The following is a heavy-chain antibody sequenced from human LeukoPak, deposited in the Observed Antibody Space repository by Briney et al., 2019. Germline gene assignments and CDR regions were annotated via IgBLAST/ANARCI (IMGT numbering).Heavy chain of an antibody. CDR3: ASYSGSWGHYSYGMDV. Sequence: GGSLRLSCAASGFTVSSNYMSWVRQAPGKGLEWVSVIYSGGSTYYADSVKGRFTISRDNSKNTLYLQMNSLRAEDTAVYYCASYSGSWGHYSYGMDVWGQGTTVTVS. CDR1: GFTVSSNY. V-gene: IGHV3-53*01. J-gene: IGHJ6*02. D-gene: IGHD6-13*01. CDR2: IYSGGST.